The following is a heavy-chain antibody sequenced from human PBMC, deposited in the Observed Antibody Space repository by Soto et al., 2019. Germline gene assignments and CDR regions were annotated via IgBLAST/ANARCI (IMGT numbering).Heavy chain of an antibody. Sequence: SETLSLTCTVSGGSISSGGYYWSWIRQHPGKGLEWIGYIYYSGSTYYNPSLKSRVTISVDTSKNQFSLKLSSVTAADTAVYYCARDGVEQQLGWNWFDPWGQGTLVTVSS. J-gene: IGHJ5*02. CDR2: IYYSGST. V-gene: IGHV4-31*03. D-gene: IGHD6-13*01. CDR3: ARDGVEQQLGWNWFDP. CDR1: GGSISSGGYY.